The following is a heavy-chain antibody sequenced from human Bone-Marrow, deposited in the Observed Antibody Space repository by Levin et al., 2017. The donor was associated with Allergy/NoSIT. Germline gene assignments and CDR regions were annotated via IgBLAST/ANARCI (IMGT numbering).Heavy chain of an antibody. CDR1: GFTFSSYE. V-gene: IGHV3-48*03. Sequence: GGSLRLSCAASGFTFSSYEMNWVRQAPGKGLEWVSYISSSGSTIYYADSVKGRFTISRDNAKNSLYLQMNSLRAEDTAVYYCARGGRSLGYCSSTSCYVSYYYYMDVWGKGTTVTVSS. D-gene: IGHD2-2*01. J-gene: IGHJ6*03. CDR3: ARGGRSLGYCSSTSCYVSYYYYMDV. CDR2: ISSSGSTI.